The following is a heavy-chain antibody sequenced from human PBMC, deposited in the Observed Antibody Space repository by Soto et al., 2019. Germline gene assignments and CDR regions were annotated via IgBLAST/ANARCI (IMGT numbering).Heavy chain of an antibody. CDR2: IYHSGSA. Sequence: SETLSLTCAVSGGSISSGGYSWSWIRQPPGKGLEWIGYIYHSGSAYYNPSLKSRVTISVDRSKNQFSLKLSSVTAADTAVYYCARAATVTTGYWYFDLWGRGTLVTVSS. D-gene: IGHD4-17*01. V-gene: IGHV4-30-2*01. CDR3: ARAATVTTGYWYFDL. CDR1: GGSISSGGYS. J-gene: IGHJ2*01.